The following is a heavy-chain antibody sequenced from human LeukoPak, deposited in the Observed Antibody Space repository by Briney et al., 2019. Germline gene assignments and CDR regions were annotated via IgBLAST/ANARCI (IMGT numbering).Heavy chain of an antibody. J-gene: IGHJ6*02. Sequence: SETLSLTCTVSGGSISSYYWSWIRQPPGKGLEWIGSIYYSGSTYYNPSLKSRVTISVDTSKNQFSLKLSSVTAADTAVYYCARQGPYYYYYGMDVWGQGTTVTVSS. V-gene: IGHV4-39*01. CDR1: GGSISSYY. CDR3: ARQGPYYYYYGMDV. CDR2: IYYSGST.